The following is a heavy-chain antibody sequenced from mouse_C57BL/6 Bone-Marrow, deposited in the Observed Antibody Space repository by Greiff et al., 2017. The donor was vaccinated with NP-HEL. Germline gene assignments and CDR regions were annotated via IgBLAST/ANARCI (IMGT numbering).Heavy chain of an antibody. J-gene: IGHJ3*01. Sequence: QVQLQQSGAELVKPGASVKLSCKASGYTFTSYWMHWVKQRPGRGLEWIGRIGPNSGGTKYNEKFKSKATLTVDKPSSTAYMQLSSLTSEDSAVYYCARSSTWFAYWGQGTLVTVSA. CDR2: IGPNSGGT. V-gene: IGHV1-72*01. CDR3: ARSSTWFAY. CDR1: GYTFTSYW.